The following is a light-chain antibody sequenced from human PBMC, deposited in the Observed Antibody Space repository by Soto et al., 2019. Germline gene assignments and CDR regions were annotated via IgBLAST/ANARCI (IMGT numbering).Light chain of an antibody. J-gene: IGLJ2*01. V-gene: IGLV2-23*01. Sequence: QSVLTQPASVSGSPGQSITISCTGTSSDVGSYDLVSWYQQFPGKAPKLIIYEGNKRPSGASNRFSGSKSGNTASLTISGLQAEDEADYYCCSYAGSSTVLFGGGTKLTVL. CDR1: SSDVGSYDL. CDR3: CSYAGSSTVL. CDR2: EGN.